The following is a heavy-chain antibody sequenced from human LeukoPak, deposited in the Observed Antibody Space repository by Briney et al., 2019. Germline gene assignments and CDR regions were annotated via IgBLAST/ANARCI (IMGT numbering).Heavy chain of an antibody. Sequence: GESLKISCQGSGYSFTSYWIAWVRQMPGKGLEWMGSIYPGDSSTKYSPSFQGQVTISADKSISTAYLQWRSLKAPDTAMYYCARRFSTSWYFDYWGQGALVTVSS. CDR2: IYPGDSST. J-gene: IGHJ4*02. CDR1: GYSFTSYW. CDR3: ARRFSTSWYFDY. D-gene: IGHD2-2*01. V-gene: IGHV5-51*01.